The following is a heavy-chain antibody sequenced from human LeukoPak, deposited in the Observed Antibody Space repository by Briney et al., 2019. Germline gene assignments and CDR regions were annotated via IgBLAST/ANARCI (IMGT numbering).Heavy chain of an antibody. CDR3: ARVPRFGEYYFDY. Sequence: PGGSLRLSCAASGFTVSSNYMSWIRQAPGKGPEWVSVIYSGGSTYYADSLKGRCTISRDNSKNTLYLQMNSLRAEDTAVYYCARVPRFGEYYFDYWGQGTLVTVSS. J-gene: IGHJ4*02. CDR2: IYSGGST. D-gene: IGHD3-10*01. CDR1: GFTVSSNY. V-gene: IGHV3-53*01.